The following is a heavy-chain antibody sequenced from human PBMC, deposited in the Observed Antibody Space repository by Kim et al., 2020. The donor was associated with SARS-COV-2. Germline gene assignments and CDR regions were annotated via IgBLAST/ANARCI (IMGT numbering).Heavy chain of an antibody. D-gene: IGHD2-2*01. CDR3: ARLSFVVPAAIGDNWFDP. CDR1: GGTFSSYA. J-gene: IGHJ5*02. V-gene: IGHV1-69*13. CDR2: IIPIFGTA. Sequence: SVKVSCKASGGTFSSYAISWVRQAPGQGLEWMGGIIPIFGTANYAQKFQGRVTITADESTSTAYMELSSLRSEDTAVYYCARLSFVVPAAIGDNWFDPWGQGTLVTVSS.